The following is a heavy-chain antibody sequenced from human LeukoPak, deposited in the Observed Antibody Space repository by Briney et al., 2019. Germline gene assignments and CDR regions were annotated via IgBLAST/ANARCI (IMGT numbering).Heavy chain of an antibody. V-gene: IGHV3-23*01. CDR2: ISGSGVTT. CDR1: GFTFSSYA. Sequence: GGSLRLSCVASGFTFSSYAMGWVRQAPGKGLEWVSAISGSGVTTHYAGSVKGRFSISRDNSKNTLYLQMDSLRAEDTALYYCAKRVVVGATSPYSDFQDWGQGTLSPSLQ. D-gene: IGHD1-26*01. CDR3: AKRVVVGATSPYSDFQD. J-gene: IGHJ1*01.